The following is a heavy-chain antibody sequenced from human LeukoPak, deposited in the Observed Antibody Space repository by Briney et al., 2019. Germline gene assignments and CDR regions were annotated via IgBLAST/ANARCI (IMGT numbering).Heavy chain of an antibody. Sequence: SQTLSLTCAISGDSVSSNSAAWNWIRQSPSRGLEWLGRTYYRSKWYNDYAVSVKSRITINPDTSKNQFSLQLNSVTPEDTAVYYCARDREDYGDYENYYYGMDVWGQGTTVTVSS. J-gene: IGHJ6*02. CDR2: TYYRSKWYN. CDR1: GDSVSSNSAA. D-gene: IGHD4-17*01. CDR3: ARDREDYGDYENYYYGMDV. V-gene: IGHV6-1*01.